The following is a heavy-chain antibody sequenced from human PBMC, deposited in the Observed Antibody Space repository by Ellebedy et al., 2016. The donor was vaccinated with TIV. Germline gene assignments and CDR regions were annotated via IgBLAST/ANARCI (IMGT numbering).Heavy chain of an antibody. CDR2: INRGGDT. D-gene: IGHD5-12*01. J-gene: IGHJ4*02. Sequence: MPSETLSLTCAVDSGSFSGYYWNWVRQPPGKGLEWIGEINRGGDTKYNPSLKSRVTISVDTSKNQFSLRLSFVTAADTATYYCASTPFSAGSGYHPHDYWGQGILVTVSS. V-gene: IGHV4-34*01. CDR1: SGSFSGYY. CDR3: ASTPFSAGSGYHPHDY.